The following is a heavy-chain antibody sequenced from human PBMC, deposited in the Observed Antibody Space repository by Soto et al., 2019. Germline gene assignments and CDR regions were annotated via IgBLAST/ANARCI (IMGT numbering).Heavy chain of an antibody. J-gene: IGHJ6*02. CDR2: IYYSGST. Sequence: TSETLSLTCTVSGGSVSSGSYYWSWIRQPPGKGLEWIGYIYYSGSTNYNPSLKSRVTISVDTSKNQFSLKLSSVTAADTAVYYCARDMGITMVRGTQYYYYYYSMDVWGQGTTVTVSS. D-gene: IGHD3-10*01. V-gene: IGHV4-61*01. CDR1: GGSVSSGSYY. CDR3: ARDMGITMVRGTQYYYYYYSMDV.